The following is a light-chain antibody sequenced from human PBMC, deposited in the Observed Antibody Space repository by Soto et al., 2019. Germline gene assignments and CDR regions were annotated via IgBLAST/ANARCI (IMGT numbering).Light chain of an antibody. CDR2: DVS. V-gene: IGLV2-14*01. CDR1: SSDVGGYNY. J-gene: IGLJ2*01. Sequence: SVLTQPASVSGSPGQSITISCTGTSSDVGGYNYVSWYQQHPGKAPKLMIYDVSNRPSGVSNRFSGSKSGNTASPTISGLQAEDEADYYCSSYTSSSTLDVVFGGGTKVTVL. CDR3: SSYTSSSTLDVV.